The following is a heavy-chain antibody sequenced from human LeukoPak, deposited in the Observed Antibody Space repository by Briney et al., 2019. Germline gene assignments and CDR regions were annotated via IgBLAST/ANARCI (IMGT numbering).Heavy chain of an antibody. CDR1: GGSISSYY. V-gene: IGHV4-59*01. CDR3: ARDSHSGWYAAAFDI. CDR2: IYYSGRT. J-gene: IGHJ3*02. D-gene: IGHD6-19*01. Sequence: SETLSLTCTVSGGSISSYYWNWIRQPPGKGLEWIGYIYYSGRTNYNPSLQSRVTISVDTSKNQFSLNLSSVTAADTAVYYCARDSHSGWYAAAFDIWGQGTMVTVSS.